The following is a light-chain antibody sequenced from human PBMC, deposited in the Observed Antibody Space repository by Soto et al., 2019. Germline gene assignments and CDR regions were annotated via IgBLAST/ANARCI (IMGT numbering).Light chain of an antibody. CDR2: KAT. Sequence: DIQMTQSPSTLSGPLGDRVTITCPASQTSSSWLAWYQQKPGKAPKLLIYKATTLKNGVPTRFSGSGSGPEFALTIISLQPDDFATYSGQHYNSYSEAFGQGTKVELK. J-gene: IGKJ1*01. V-gene: IGKV1-5*03. CDR3: QHYNSYSEA. CDR1: QTSSSW.